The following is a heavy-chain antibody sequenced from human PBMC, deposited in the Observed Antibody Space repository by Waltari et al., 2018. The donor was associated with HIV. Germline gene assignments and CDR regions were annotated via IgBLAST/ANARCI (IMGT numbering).Heavy chain of an antibody. J-gene: IGHJ5*02. CDR3: ASKATTAHPPP. Sequence: QLQLQESGPGLVKPSETLSLTCTVSGGSISSSSYYWGWIRQPPGKGLEWIGSIYYSGSTYYNPSLTSRVTISVDTSKNQFSLKLSSVTAADTAVYYCASKATTAHPPPWGQGTLVTVSS. V-gene: IGHV4-39*01. CDR1: GGSISSSSYY. CDR2: IYYSGST. D-gene: IGHD4-17*01.